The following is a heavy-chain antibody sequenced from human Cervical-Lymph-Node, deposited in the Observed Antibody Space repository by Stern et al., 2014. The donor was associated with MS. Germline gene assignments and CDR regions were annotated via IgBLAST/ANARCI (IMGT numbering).Heavy chain of an antibody. D-gene: IGHD3-9*01. Sequence: EVQLVESGPEVKKPGESLKISCRASGYRFTNFWIGWVRQMPGKGLEWMGIINPDVSHIVYSPSFEGHVTISADKSVTTAYLQWNSLKASDSAMYYCARWEGDIVTGQWYYFDYWGQGTLVTASS. CDR1: GYRFTNFW. J-gene: IGHJ4*02. CDR2: INPDVSHI. V-gene: IGHV5-51*01. CDR3: ARWEGDIVTGQWYYFDY.